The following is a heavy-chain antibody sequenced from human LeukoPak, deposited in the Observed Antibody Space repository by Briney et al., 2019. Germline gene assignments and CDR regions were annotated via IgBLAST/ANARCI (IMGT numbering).Heavy chain of an antibody. CDR3: ARRRGAYYYDSSGYWYHDY. Sequence: SETLSLTCAVYGGSFCGYYWSWIRQPPGKGLEWIGEINHSGSTNYNPSLKSRVTISVDTSKNQFSLKLSSVTAADTAVYYCARRRGAYYYDSSGYWYHDYWGQGTLVTVSS. D-gene: IGHD3-22*01. J-gene: IGHJ4*02. V-gene: IGHV4-34*01. CDR2: INHSGST. CDR1: GGSFCGYY.